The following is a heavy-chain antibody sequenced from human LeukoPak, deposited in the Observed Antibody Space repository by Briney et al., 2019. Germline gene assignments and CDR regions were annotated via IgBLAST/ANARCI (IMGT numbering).Heavy chain of an antibody. D-gene: IGHD6-13*01. J-gene: IGHJ4*02. V-gene: IGHV3-23*01. CDR2: ISGSGGDT. Sequence: PGGSLRLSCAASGFTFSSYAMSWVRQAPGKGLEWVSGISGSGGDTYYGDSVKGRFTISRDNSKNTLYLQMNSLRAEDTAVFYCAKVAYSSSWYYLDYWGQGTLVTVSS. CDR1: GFTFSSYA. CDR3: AKVAYSSSWYYLDY.